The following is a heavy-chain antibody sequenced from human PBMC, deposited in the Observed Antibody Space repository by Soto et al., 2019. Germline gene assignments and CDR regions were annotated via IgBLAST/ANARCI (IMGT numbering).Heavy chain of an antibody. V-gene: IGHV4-39*01. CDR2: IHYSGST. D-gene: IGHD6-13*01. CDR1: GGSISSSGYY. J-gene: IGHJ3*02. Sequence: SETLSLTCIVSGGSISSSGYYWGWIRQPPGKGLEWIGNIHYSGSTYYNPSLKSRITISVDTSKNQFSLKLSSVTAADTAVYCCARYSNTWNLGNAFDIWGQGTMVTVS. CDR3: ARYSNTWNLGNAFDI.